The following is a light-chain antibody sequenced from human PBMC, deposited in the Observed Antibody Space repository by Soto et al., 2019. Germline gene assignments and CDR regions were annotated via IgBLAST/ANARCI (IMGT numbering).Light chain of an antibody. Sequence: DIQMTQSPSTLSASVGDRSTIAFRASRSISPWLAWYQQKPGKPPKLLIYGASSLAAGVPSRFSGSGSGTDFTLTISSLQPDDFASYYCQQYSSSTTFGQGTKVDIK. J-gene: IGKJ1*01. CDR1: RSISPW. V-gene: IGKV1-5*01. CDR2: GAS. CDR3: QQYSSSTT.